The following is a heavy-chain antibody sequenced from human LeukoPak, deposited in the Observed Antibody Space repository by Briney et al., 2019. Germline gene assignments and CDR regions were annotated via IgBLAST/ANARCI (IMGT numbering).Heavy chain of an antibody. CDR2: VNPNSGGT. Sequence: ASVKVSCKASGYTFTSYAMHWVRQAPGQGLEWMGWVNPNSGGTNYAQKFQGRVTMTRDTSISTAYMELSRLRSDDTAVYYCGIAARPVDWFDPWGQGTLVTVSS. D-gene: IGHD6-6*01. CDR3: GIAARPVDWFDP. J-gene: IGHJ5*02. V-gene: IGHV1-2*02. CDR1: GYTFTSYA.